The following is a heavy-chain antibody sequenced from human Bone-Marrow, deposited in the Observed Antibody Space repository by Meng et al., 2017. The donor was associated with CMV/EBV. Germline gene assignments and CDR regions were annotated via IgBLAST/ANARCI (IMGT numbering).Heavy chain of an antibody. D-gene: IGHD1-1*01. CDR1: GFTFRSYA. CDR2: ISYDGSNK. Sequence: GESLKISCAASGFTFRSYAMHWVRQAPGKGLEWVAVISYDGSNKYYADSVKGRFTISRDNSKNTLYLQMNSLRAEDTAVYYCAREPRDGSYWNYYYYGMDVWGQGPTVTIYS. J-gene: IGHJ6*02. V-gene: IGHV3-30-3*01. CDR3: AREPRDGSYWNYYYYGMDV.